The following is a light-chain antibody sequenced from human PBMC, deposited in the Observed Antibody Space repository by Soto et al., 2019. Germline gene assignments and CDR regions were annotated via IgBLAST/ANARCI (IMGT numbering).Light chain of an antibody. CDR3: QTWGTGILV. Sequence: QSVLTQSPSASASLGASVKLTCTLSSGHSSYAIAWHQQQPEKGPRFLMKLNSDGSHNKGDGIPDRFSGSSSGAERHLTISSLQSEDEADYYCQTWGTGILVFGGGPKLTVL. J-gene: IGLJ2*01. CDR2: LNSDGSH. CDR1: SGHSSYA. V-gene: IGLV4-69*01.